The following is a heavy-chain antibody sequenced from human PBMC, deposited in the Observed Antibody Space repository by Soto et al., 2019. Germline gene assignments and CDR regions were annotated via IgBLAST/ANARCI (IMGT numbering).Heavy chain of an antibody. V-gene: IGHV3-23*01. CDR3: AKDGVGWVTTVSYFDA. J-gene: IGHJ5*02. Sequence: EVQLLESGGGLVQSGGSLRLSCAASGFTFSSFAMNSVRQAPGKGLEWVSTISVSGDTTTYADSVKGRFTISRDNSMDTLYLQMNSLGAEDTALYFCAKDGVGWVTTVSYFDAWGQGTRVTVSS. CDR1: GFTFSSFA. D-gene: IGHD3-22*01. CDR2: ISVSGDTT.